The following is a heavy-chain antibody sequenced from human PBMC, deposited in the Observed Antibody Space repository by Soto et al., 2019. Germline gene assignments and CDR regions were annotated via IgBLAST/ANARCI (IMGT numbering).Heavy chain of an antibody. V-gene: IGHV1-3*01. Sequence: ASVKVSCKTSGYSFTNYALHWVRQAPGQGLEWMGWINAGNGDTNYAQKFQGRVTLTRDTSATTAYMELRSLRSDDTAVYYCARGLITMVRGVINEYYYYYMDVWGKGTTVTVSS. D-gene: IGHD3-10*01. J-gene: IGHJ6*03. CDR3: ARGLITMVRGVINEYYYYYMDV. CDR1: GYSFTNYA. CDR2: INAGNGDT.